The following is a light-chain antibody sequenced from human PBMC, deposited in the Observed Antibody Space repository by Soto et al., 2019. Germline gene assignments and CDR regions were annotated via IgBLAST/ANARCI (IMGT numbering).Light chain of an antibody. CDR3: QSYDSSLTVV. Sequence: QTVVTQPPSVSGAPGQRVTISCTGRSSNIGAGYDVHWYQQFPGTTPKFLIYGNTNRPSGVPDRFSASKSGTSASLDITGLQAEHEAVYFCQSYDSSLTVVFGGGTKLTVL. J-gene: IGLJ2*01. CDR1: SSNIGAGYD. CDR2: GNT. V-gene: IGLV1-40*01.